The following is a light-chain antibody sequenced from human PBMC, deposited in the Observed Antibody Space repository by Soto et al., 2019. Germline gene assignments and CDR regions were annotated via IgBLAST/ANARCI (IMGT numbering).Light chain of an antibody. CDR1: RSINIY. J-gene: IGKJ5*01. CDR2: AAS. CDR3: RQSHRDPEA. Sequence: DIQMTQSPSSLSASVGDRVTITCRASRSINIYLNWYQQKPGKAPKLLIYAASNLQSGVPSRFKGDGVGTNFSLTIISLLLEDFATDHCRQSHRDPEACGEGTRRASK. V-gene: IGKV1-39*01.